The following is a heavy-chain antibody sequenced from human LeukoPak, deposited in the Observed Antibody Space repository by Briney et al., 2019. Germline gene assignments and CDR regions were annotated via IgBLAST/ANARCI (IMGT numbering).Heavy chain of an antibody. Sequence: SETLSLTCTVSGGSISSSSYYWGWIRQPPGKGLEWIGSIYYSGSTYYNPSLKSRVTISVDTSKNQFSLKLSSVTAADTAVYYCARETYSSADNWFDPWGQGTLVTVSS. V-gene: IGHV4-39*07. CDR2: IYYSGST. D-gene: IGHD6-19*01. J-gene: IGHJ5*02. CDR3: ARETYSSADNWFDP. CDR1: GGSISSSSYY.